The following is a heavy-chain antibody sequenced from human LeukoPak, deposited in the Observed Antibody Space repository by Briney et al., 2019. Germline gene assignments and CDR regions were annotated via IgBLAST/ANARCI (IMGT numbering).Heavy chain of an antibody. V-gene: IGHV4-34*01. CDR1: GWAFSNYY. D-gene: IGHD3-10*01. J-gene: IGHJ6*04. Sequence: KPSETLSLTCAVYGWAFSNYYWSWIRQPPGKGLEWIGENNHSGSTNYNPSLKSRVTISVDTSKNQFSLKLSSVTAADTAVYYCAREAFTMVRGVIIESYYNYYGMDVWGKGTTVTVSS. CDR3: AREAFTMVRGVIIESYYNYYGMDV. CDR2: NNHSGST.